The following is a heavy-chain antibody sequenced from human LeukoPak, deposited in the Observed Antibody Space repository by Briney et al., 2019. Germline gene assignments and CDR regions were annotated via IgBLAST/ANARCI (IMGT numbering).Heavy chain of an antibody. CDR3: ARESIVATPCFDY. Sequence: GGSLRLSCAASGFTFSSYAMHWVRQAPGKGLEWVAVISYDGSNKYYADSVKGRFTISRDNSKNTLYLQMNSLRAEDTAVYYCARESIVATPCFDYWGQGTLVTVSS. D-gene: IGHD5-12*01. V-gene: IGHV3-30*04. J-gene: IGHJ4*02. CDR1: GFTFSSYA. CDR2: ISYDGSNK.